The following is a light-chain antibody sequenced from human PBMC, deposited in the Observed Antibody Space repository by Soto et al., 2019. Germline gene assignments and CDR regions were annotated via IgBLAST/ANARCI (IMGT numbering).Light chain of an antibody. CDR3: QQYDSYSWT. V-gene: IGKV1-33*01. J-gene: IGKJ1*01. Sequence: DIQMTQSPSSLSASVGDRVTITCQASQDISNYLNWYQQKPGKAPKLLIYDASNLETGVPSRFSGSGSGTEFILTISSLQPDDFATYYCQQYDSYSWTFGQGTKVEVK. CDR1: QDISNY. CDR2: DAS.